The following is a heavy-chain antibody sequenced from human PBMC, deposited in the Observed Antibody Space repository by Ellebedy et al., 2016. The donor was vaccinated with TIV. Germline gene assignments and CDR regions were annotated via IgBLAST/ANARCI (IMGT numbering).Heavy chain of an antibody. J-gene: IGHJ4*02. CDR1: GLTFSRYW. Sequence: PGGSLRLSCVDSGLTFSRYWMSWVRQTPGRGLEWVAGISFGGESTYYPDSVKGRFTISRDNSKNTVYLQMSSLRVEDTAVFYCVKGHIYLSSFDQWGQGTLVTVSS. CDR3: VKGHIYLSSFDQ. D-gene: IGHD5/OR15-5a*01. V-gene: IGHV3-23*01. CDR2: ISFGGEST.